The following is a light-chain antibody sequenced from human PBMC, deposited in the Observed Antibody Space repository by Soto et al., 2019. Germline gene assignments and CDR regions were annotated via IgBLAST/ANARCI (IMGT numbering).Light chain of an antibody. CDR2: DAS. Sequence: EIVLTQSPATLSLSPGERATLSCRASQSVSSYLAWYQQKPGQAPRLLIYDASNRATGIPARFSGSGSGTDFTLTISSLEPEDFAVDYCQQRRNWPGTFGQGTKVEIK. CDR3: QQRRNWPGT. CDR1: QSVSSY. J-gene: IGKJ1*01. V-gene: IGKV3-11*01.